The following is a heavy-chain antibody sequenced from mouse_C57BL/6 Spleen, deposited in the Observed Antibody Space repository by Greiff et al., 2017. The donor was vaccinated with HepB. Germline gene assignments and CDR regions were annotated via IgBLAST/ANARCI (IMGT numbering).Heavy chain of an antibody. J-gene: IGHJ3*01. Sequence: VQLQQPGAELVRPGSSVKLSCKASGYTFTSYWMDWVKQRPGQGLEWIGNIYPSDSETHYNQKFKDKATLTVDKSSSTAYMQLSSLTSEDSAVYYCARSLYDGYYGWFAYWGQGTLVTVSA. CDR3: ARSLYDGYYGWFAY. D-gene: IGHD2-3*01. CDR1: GYTFTSYW. CDR2: IYPSDSET. V-gene: IGHV1-61*01.